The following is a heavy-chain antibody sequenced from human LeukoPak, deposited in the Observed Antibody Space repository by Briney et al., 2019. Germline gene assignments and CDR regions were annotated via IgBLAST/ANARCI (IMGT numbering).Heavy chain of an antibody. D-gene: IGHD4-11*01. V-gene: IGHV1-18*01. J-gene: IGHJ5*02. Sequence: ASANVSCKPSAYTFTSYGMSWVRQAPRQGLEWMGWISAYNGNTNYAQKLQGRVTMTTDTSTSTAYMELRSLRSDDTAVYYCARGRAVTTGWFDPWGQGTLVTVSS. CDR1: AYTFTSYG. CDR2: ISAYNGNT. CDR3: ARGRAVTTGWFDP.